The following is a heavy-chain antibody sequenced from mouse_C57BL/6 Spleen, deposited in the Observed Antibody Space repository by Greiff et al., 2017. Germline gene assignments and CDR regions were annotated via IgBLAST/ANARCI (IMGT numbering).Heavy chain of an antibody. D-gene: IGHD5-5*01. V-gene: IGHV5-17*01. CDR2: ISSGSSTI. CDR1: GFTFSDYG. Sequence: DVKLVESGGGLVKPGGSLKLSCAASGFTFSDYGMHWVRQAPEKGLEWVAYISSGSSTIYYADTVKGRFTISRDNAKNTLFLQMTSLRSEDTAMYYCARNYVLRYFDVWGTGTTVTVSS. J-gene: IGHJ1*03. CDR3: ARNYVLRYFDV.